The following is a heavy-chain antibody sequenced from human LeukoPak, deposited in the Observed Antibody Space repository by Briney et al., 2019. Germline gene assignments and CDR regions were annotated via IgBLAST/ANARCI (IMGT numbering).Heavy chain of an antibody. D-gene: IGHD7-27*01. CDR2: ISSSSSYI. CDR1: GFTFSSYS. CDR3: ARAWATDFDF. J-gene: IGHJ4*02. Sequence: GGSLRLSCAASGFTFSSYSMNWVRQAPGKGLEWVSSISSSSSYIYYADSVKGRFTISRDNAKNSLYLQLNSLRAEDTAVYYCARAWATDFDFWGQGTLVTASS. V-gene: IGHV3-21*01.